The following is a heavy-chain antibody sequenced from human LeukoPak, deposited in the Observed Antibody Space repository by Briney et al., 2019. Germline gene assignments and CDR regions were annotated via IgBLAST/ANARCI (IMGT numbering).Heavy chain of an antibody. CDR3: AKGGPPTGASPRPWDFNY. Sequence: GGSLRLSCAASGFTFSSYGMHWVRQAPGKGLEWVAVISYDGSNKYYADSVKGRFTISRDNSKNTLYLQMNSLRVEDTAVYYCAKGGPPTGASPRPWDFNYWGQGTLVTVSS. CDR2: ISYDGSNK. CDR1: GFTFSSYG. J-gene: IGHJ4*02. D-gene: IGHD1-26*01. V-gene: IGHV3-30*18.